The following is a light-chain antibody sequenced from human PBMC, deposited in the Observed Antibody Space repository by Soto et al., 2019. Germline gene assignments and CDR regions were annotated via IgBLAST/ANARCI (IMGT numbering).Light chain of an antibody. Sequence: SVMPQSPLSLPVTPGEPASISCRSSQSLLNSNGYNYLDWYLQKPGQSPQLLIYLGSNRASGVPDGLSGSGSGTDFTLKISRVEDAEVGVYHCMQALSVSPTFGQGTKVDIK. CDR3: MQALSVSPT. CDR1: QSLLNSNGYNY. CDR2: LGS. V-gene: IGKV2-28*01. J-gene: IGKJ1*01.